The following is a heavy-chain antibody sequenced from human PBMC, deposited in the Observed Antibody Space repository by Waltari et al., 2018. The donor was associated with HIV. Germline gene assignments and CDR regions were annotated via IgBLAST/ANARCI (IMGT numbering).Heavy chain of an antibody. CDR2: TYHRSEWHY. Sequence: KQSGPGLVEASHSIFLSCVICGDRVSSDTAAWKWVRQYPGGGLQWLGRTYHRSEWHYDYSVSLKGRMVINLDTAKNQFSLHLSSVTPGDTATYYCVRDSYGFDTWGEGTLVNVPP. CDR1: GDRVSSDTAA. D-gene: IGHD5-18*01. CDR3: VRDSYGFDT. J-gene: IGHJ5*02. V-gene: IGHV6-1*01.